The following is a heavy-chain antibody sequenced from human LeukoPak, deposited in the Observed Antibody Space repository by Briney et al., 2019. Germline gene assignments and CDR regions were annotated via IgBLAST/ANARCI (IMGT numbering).Heavy chain of an antibody. J-gene: IGHJ4*02. Sequence: EASVKVSCKASGYTFTSYYMHWVRQAPGQGLEWMGIINPSGGSTSYAQKFQGRVTMTRDMSTSTVYMELSSLRSEDTAVYYCARAATPITMVRGVIPPYYFDYWGQGTLVTVSS. CDR2: INPSGGST. V-gene: IGHV1-46*01. CDR1: GYTFTSYY. D-gene: IGHD3-10*01. CDR3: ARAATPITMVRGVIPPYYFDY.